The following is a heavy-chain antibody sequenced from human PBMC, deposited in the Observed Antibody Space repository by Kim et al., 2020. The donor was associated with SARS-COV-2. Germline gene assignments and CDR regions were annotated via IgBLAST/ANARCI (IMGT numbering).Heavy chain of an antibody. V-gene: IGHV1-3*04. Sequence: ASVKVSCKASGYTFSSYAMHWVRQAPGQRLEWMGWINTGNGNTQYSQKFQGRVTITRDTSASTAYMELSSLRSEDTAVYYCARDLMVRGVNWFDLWGQGTLVTVSS. CDR3: ARDLMVRGVNWFDL. CDR1: GYTFSSYA. D-gene: IGHD3-10*01. J-gene: IGHJ5*02. CDR2: INTGNGNT.